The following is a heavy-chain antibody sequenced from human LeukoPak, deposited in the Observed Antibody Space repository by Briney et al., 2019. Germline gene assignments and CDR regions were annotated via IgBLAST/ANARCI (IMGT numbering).Heavy chain of an antibody. CDR2: MHPNSGNT. V-gene: IGHV1-8*03. D-gene: IGHD5-24*01. J-gene: IGHJ4*02. Sequence: ASVKVSCKASGYTFTSYDINWVRQATGQGLEWMGWMHPNSGNTDYAQNFQGRVTFTTDTSISTAYMELSGLRSEDTAVYYCATTMAGYYFDYWGQGTLVTVSS. CDR1: GYTFTSYD. CDR3: ATTMAGYYFDY.